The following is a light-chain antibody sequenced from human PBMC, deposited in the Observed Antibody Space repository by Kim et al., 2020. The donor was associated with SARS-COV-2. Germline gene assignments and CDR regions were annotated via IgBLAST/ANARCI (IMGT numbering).Light chain of an antibody. V-gene: IGKV1-5*01. CDR1: QSISSW. CDR3: LQYHSYSPDT. J-gene: IGKJ2*01. Sequence: DIQMTQSPSTLSASVGDRVTITCRASQSISSWLAWYQQKPGKAPKVLIYDASSLESGVPSRFSGNGSGTEFTLTISSLQPDDFATYYCLQYHSYSPDTFGQGTKLEI. CDR2: DAS.